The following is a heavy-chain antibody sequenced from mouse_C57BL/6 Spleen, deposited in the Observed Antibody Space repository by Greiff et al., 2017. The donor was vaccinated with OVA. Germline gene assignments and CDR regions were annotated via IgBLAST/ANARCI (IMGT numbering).Heavy chain of an antibody. CDR1: GYAFSSSW. J-gene: IGHJ2*01. CDR2: IYPGDGDT. V-gene: IGHV1-82*01. D-gene: IGHD1-1*01. CDR3: ARAPITTVVATPLFDY. Sequence: VQLQQSGPELVKPGASVKISCTASGYAFSSSWMNWVKQRPGKGLEWIGRIYPGDGDTNYTGKFKGKATLTADNSTSTAYMQLSRLTSEDSAVYFCARAPITTVVATPLFDYWGQGTTLTVSS.